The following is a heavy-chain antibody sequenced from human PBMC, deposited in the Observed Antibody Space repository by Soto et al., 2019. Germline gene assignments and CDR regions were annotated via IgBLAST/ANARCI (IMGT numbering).Heavy chain of an antibody. J-gene: IGHJ4*02. CDR1: GFTFSSYE. CDR3: ARVGAYRYYGSGSYFDY. V-gene: IGHV3-48*03. CDR2: ISSSGSTI. D-gene: IGHD3-10*01. Sequence: EVQLVESGGGLVQPGGSLRLSCAASGFTFSSYEMNWVRQAPGKGLEWDSYISSSGSTIYYADSVKGRFTISRDNPKNSLYLQMNSLRAEDTAVYYCARVGAYRYYGSGSYFDYWGQGTLVTVSS.